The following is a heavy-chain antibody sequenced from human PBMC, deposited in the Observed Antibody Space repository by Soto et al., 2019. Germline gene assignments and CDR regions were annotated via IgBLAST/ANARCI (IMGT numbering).Heavy chain of an antibody. D-gene: IGHD4-4*01. CDR3: ASNDYSNYGIDY. V-gene: IGHV4-31*03. J-gene: IGHJ4*02. CDR2: IYYSGST. CDR1: GGSISSGGHY. Sequence: PSETLSLTCTVSGGSISSGGHYWSWIRQHPGKGLEWIGYIYYSGSTYYNPSLKSRVTISVDTSKNQFSLKLSSVTAADTAVYYCASNDYSNYGIDYWGQGTLVTVS.